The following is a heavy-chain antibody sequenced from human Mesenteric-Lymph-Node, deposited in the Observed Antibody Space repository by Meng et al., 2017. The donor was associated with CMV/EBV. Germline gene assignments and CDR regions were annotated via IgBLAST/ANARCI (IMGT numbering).Heavy chain of an antibody. Sequence: ASVKVSCKASGYTFTDYYMHWVRQAPGQGLEWMGWINPNSGGTNYAQKFQGRVTMTRDTSISTAFLELRSLRSDDTAVYYCARETDELLVNWFDPWGQGTRVTVSS. J-gene: IGHJ5*02. CDR3: ARETDELLVNWFDP. V-gene: IGHV1-2*02. CDR2: INPNSGGT. CDR1: GYTFTDYY. D-gene: IGHD6-6*01.